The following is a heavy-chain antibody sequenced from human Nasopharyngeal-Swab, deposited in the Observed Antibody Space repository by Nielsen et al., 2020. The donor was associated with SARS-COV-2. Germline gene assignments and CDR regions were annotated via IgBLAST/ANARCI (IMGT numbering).Heavy chain of an antibody. V-gene: IGHV3-74*01. CDR3: ARVDVHDAFDV. Sequence: GESLKISCAASGFTFSSYDMHWVRQAPGEGLVWVSRMNSDGSRTSYADSVKGRFTISRDNAKNTLYLQMNSLRAEDTAVYYCARVDVHDAFDVWGQGTMVTVSS. J-gene: IGHJ3*01. D-gene: IGHD3-16*01. CDR2: MNSDGSRT. CDR1: GFTFSSYD.